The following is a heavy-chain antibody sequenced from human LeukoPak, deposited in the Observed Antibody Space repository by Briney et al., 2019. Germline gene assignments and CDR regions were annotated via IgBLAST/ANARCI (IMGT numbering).Heavy chain of an antibody. Sequence: GGSLRLSCAASGFTFSSYSMNWVRQAPGKGLEWVSSISSSSSYIYYADSVKGRFTISRDNAKNSLYLQMNSLRAEDTAVYYCARALRRGGPRELRYAFDIWGQGTMVTVSS. V-gene: IGHV3-21*01. CDR2: ISSSSSYI. CDR3: ARALRRGGPRELRYAFDI. D-gene: IGHD1-26*01. J-gene: IGHJ3*02. CDR1: GFTFSSYS.